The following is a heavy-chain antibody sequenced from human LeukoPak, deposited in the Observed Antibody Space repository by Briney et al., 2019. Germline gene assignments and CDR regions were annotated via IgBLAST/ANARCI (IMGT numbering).Heavy chain of an antibody. CDR2: VYYSGST. J-gene: IGHJ3*02. CDR3: ARPRLIYGDYGEGAFDI. V-gene: IGHV4-59*01. CDR1: GGSISSYY. D-gene: IGHD4-17*01. Sequence: SETLSLTCTVSGGSISSYYWSWIRQPPGKGLEWIGYVYYSGSTNYNPSLKSRVTISVDTSKNQFSLKLSSVTAADTAVYYCARPRLIYGDYGEGAFDIWGQGTMVTVSS.